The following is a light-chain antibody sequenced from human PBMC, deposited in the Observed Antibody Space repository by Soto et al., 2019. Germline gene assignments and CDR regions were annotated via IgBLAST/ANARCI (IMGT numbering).Light chain of an antibody. J-gene: IGKJ1*01. CDR3: LQHNFYPWT. Sequence: DIQMTQSPSSLSASVGDRVTITCRASRAIRNELGWYQQKPGKAPQRLIYDASNLQSGVPSRFSGSGSGTDFTLTISSLQPEDFATYYCLQHNFYPWTFGQGTKVDIK. V-gene: IGKV1-17*01. CDR2: DAS. CDR1: RAIRNE.